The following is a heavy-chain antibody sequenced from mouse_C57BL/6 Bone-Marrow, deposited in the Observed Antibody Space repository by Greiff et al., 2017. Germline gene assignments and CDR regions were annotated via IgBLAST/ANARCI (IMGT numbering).Heavy chain of an antibody. CDR1: GFSLTSYG. D-gene: IGHD1-1*01. CDR3: ARNIYYYGSSLDY. J-gene: IGHJ2*01. CDR2: IWSGGST. Sequence: VQLVESGPGLVQPSQSLSITCTVSGFSLTSYGVHWVRQSPGKGLEWLGVIWSGGSTDYNAAFISRLSISKDNSKSKVFFKMNSLQADDTAIYYCARNIYYYGSSLDYWGQGTTLTVSS. V-gene: IGHV2-2*01.